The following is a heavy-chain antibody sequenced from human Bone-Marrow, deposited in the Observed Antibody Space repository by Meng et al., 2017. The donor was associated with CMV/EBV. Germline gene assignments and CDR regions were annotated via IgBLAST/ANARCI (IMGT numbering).Heavy chain of an antibody. V-gene: IGHV3-7*01. CDR2: IEEDGSEK. J-gene: IGHJ4*02. D-gene: IGHD1-20*01. CDR1: GFTFTSYW. Sequence: GESLKISCAGTGFTFTSYWMTWVRQVPGKGLEWVASIEEDGSEKYYVDSVKGRFTISRDNPNNSLYLQMNSLRAEDTALYYCVRGRITNHYWGQGTLVTVSS. CDR3: VRGRITNHY.